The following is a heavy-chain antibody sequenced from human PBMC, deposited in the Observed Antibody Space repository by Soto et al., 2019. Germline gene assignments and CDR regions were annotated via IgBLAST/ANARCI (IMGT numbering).Heavy chain of an antibody. J-gene: IGHJ5*02. Sequence: ASVKVSCKASGYTFTSYYMHWVRQAPGQGLEWMGIINPSGGSTSYAQKFQGRVTMTTDTSTSTVYMELRSLRSDDTAVYYCARGGRTGTWNPWGQGTLVTVSS. CDR2: INPSGGST. CDR1: GYTFTSYY. CDR3: ARGGRTGTWNP. D-gene: IGHD1-1*01. V-gene: IGHV1-46*01.